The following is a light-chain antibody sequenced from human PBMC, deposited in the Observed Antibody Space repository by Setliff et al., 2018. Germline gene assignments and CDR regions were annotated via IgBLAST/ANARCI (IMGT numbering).Light chain of an antibody. J-gene: IGLJ1*01. V-gene: IGLV1-40*01. CDR2: SNN. CDR3: CSYTVTDTYV. CDR1: SSNLGAGFT. Sequence: QSVLTQPPSVSGAPGQRVTISCTGSSSNLGAGFTVHWYQVLPGTAPRLLIYSNNFRPSGVPDRFSGSKSGTSASLAITGLQSEDEADYYCCSYTVTDTYVFGTGTKVTVL.